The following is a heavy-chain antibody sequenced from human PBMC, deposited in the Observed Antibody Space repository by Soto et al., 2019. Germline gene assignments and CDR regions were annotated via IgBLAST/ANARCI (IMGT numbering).Heavy chain of an antibody. Sequence: ASVKVSCKASGYTFTSYGISWVRQAPGQGLEWMGWISAYNGNTNYAQKLQGRVTMTTDTSTSTAYMELRSRRSDDTAVYYCARSYCSSTSCYWPLYYWGQGTLVTVSS. J-gene: IGHJ4*02. CDR3: ARSYCSSTSCYWPLYY. D-gene: IGHD2-2*01. V-gene: IGHV1-18*01. CDR2: ISAYNGNT. CDR1: GYTFTSYG.